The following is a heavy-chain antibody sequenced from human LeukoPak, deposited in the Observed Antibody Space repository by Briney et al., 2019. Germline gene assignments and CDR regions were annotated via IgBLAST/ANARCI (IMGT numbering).Heavy chain of an antibody. V-gene: IGHV1-69*13. CDR2: IIPIFGTA. CDR3: ARHYYDSSDYYYARLGFDY. CDR1: GGTFSSYA. Sequence: SVKVSCKASGGTFSSYAISWVRQAPGQGLEWMGGIIPIFGTANYAQKFQGRVTITADESTSTAYMELSSLRSEDTAVYYCARHYYDSSDYYYARLGFDYWGQGTPVTVSS. J-gene: IGHJ4*02. D-gene: IGHD3-22*01.